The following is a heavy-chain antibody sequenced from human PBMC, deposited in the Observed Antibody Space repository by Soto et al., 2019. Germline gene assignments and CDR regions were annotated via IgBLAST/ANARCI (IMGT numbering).Heavy chain of an antibody. V-gene: IGHV3-30-3*01. J-gene: IGHJ4*02. CDR1: GFTFSSYA. Sequence: QVQLVESGGGVVQPGRSLRLSCAASGFTFSSYAMHWVRQAPGKGLEWVAVISYDGSNKYYADSVKGRFTISRDNSKNTLYLQMNSLRAEDTAVCYCARGGRIAVLEYFDYWGQGTLVTVSS. CDR3: ARGGRIAVLEYFDY. CDR2: ISYDGSNK. D-gene: IGHD6-19*01.